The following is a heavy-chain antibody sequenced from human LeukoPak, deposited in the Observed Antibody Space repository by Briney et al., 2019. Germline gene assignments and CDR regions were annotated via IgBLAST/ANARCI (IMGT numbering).Heavy chain of an antibody. CDR1: GFTFNSYG. D-gene: IGHD6-6*01. Sequence: GGSLRLSCAASGFTFNSYGMHWVRQAPGNGLEWVAFVHFDGSTRYYADSVKGRFTISRDNSKNTLYLQMNSLRAEDTAVYYCARVVAARPSNYYYYYYYMDVWGKGTTVTVSS. CDR2: VHFDGSTR. V-gene: IGHV3-30*02. J-gene: IGHJ6*03. CDR3: ARVVAARPSNYYYYYYYMDV.